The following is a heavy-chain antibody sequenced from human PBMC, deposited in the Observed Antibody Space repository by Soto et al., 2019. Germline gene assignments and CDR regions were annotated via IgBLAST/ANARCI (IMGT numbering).Heavy chain of an antibody. V-gene: IGHV4-4*02. D-gene: IGHD3-16*01. J-gene: IGHJ4*02. CDR1: GDSISSNSW. CDR2: MDHTGTT. Sequence: QVQLQESGPGLVKPSGTLSLTCAVSGDSISSNSWWSWVRQPPGQGLEWIGEMDHTGTTNYNVSLKSRVTRSVDKSKNHLLLKLSSVTAADTAVYYCARSQRVGNWGRPALDYWGQGTLVTVSS. CDR3: ARSQRVGNWGRPALDY.